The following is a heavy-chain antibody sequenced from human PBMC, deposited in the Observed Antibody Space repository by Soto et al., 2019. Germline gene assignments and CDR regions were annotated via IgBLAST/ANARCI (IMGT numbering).Heavy chain of an antibody. CDR1: GFTFDDYA. CDR3: AKSPGTTYYYGMDV. D-gene: IGHD1-7*01. J-gene: IGHJ6*02. Sequence: EVQLVESGGGLVQPGRSLRLSCAASGFTFDDYAMHWVRQAPGKGLEWVSGISWNSGSIGYADSVKGRFTISRDNAKNSLYLQMNSLRAEDTALYYYAKSPGTTYYYGMDVWGQGTTVTVSS. CDR2: ISWNSGSI. V-gene: IGHV3-9*01.